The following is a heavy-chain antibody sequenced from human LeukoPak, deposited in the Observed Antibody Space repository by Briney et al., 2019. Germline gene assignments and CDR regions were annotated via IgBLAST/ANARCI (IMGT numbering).Heavy chain of an antibody. V-gene: IGHV1-69*13. CDR2: IIPIFGTA. CDR1: GGTFSSYA. CDR3: AREWDGYIWANGSYFDY. Sequence: SVKVSCKASGGTFSSYAISWVRQAPGQGLGWMGGIIPIFGTANYAQKFQGRVTITADESTSTAYMELSSLRSEDTAVYYCAREWDGYIWANGSYFDYWGQGTLVTVSS. J-gene: IGHJ4*02. D-gene: IGHD5-24*01.